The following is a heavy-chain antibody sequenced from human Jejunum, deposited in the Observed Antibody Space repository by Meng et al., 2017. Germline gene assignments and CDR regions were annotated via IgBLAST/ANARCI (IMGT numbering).Heavy chain of an antibody. D-gene: IGHD6-19*01. CDR1: GFNFRSYK. CDR3: VSGIAVAGTTPLNY. J-gene: IGHJ4*02. CDR2: INGDGSST. Sequence: GESLKTSRAASGFNFRSYKMSWVRQAPGKGLLWVSRINGDGSSTNSADSVKGRFTISRDNAKNTLYLQMSSLRAEDTAVYYCVSGIAVAGTTPLNYWGQGTLVTVSS. V-gene: IGHV3-74*01.